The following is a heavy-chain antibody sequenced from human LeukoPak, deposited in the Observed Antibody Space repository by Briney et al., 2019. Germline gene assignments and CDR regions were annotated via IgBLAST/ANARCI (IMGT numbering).Heavy chain of an antibody. Sequence: SETLSLTCTVSGGSIGSYYGSWLRQPPGKGREGFGYIYYSGSTNYNPSLKSRVTISVDTSKNQFSLKLSSVTAADTAVYYCAKEGTYGDYGSNYYYYYYMDVWGKGTTVTVSS. D-gene: IGHD4-17*01. CDR3: AKEGTYGDYGSNYYYYYYMDV. J-gene: IGHJ6*03. V-gene: IGHV4-59*13. CDR2: IYYSGST. CDR1: GGSIGSYY.